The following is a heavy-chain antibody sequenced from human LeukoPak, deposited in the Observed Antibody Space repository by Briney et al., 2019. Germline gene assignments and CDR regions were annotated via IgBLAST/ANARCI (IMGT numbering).Heavy chain of an antibody. CDR2: ISSNGGST. CDR3: ARGLGLRYPLDY. D-gene: IGHD5-12*01. J-gene: IGHJ4*02. Sequence: GGSLRLSCAASGFTLSSYAIHWVRQAPGKGLEYVSAISSNGGSTYYANSVKGRFTISRDNSKNTLYLQMGSLRAEDMAVYYCARGLGLRYPLDYWGQGTLVTVSS. CDR1: GFTLSSYA. V-gene: IGHV3-64*01.